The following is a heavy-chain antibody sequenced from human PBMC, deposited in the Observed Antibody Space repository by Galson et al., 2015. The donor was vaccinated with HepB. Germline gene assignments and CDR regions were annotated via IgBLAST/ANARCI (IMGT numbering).Heavy chain of an antibody. Sequence: CAISGDSVSSNSAAWNWIRQSPSRGLEWLGRTYYRSKWYNDYAVSVKSRITINPDTSKNQFSLQLNSVTPEDTAVYYCAREHCSSTSCYYYYMDVWGKGTTVTVSS. CDR3: AREHCSSTSCYYYYMDV. V-gene: IGHV6-1*01. CDR2: TYYRSKWYN. J-gene: IGHJ6*03. CDR1: GDSVSSNSAA. D-gene: IGHD2-2*01.